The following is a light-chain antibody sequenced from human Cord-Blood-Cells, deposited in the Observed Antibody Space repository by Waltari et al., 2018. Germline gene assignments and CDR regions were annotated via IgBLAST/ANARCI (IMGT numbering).Light chain of an antibody. J-gene: IGKJ2*01. V-gene: IGKV3-15*01. CDR3: QQYNNWPPYT. Sequence: EIVMTQSPATLHVSPGERATLSCRASQSVSSNLAWYQQKPGQAPRLLIYGVSTRATGIPARFSGSGSGTEFTLTISSLQSEDFAVYYCQQYNNWPPYTFGQGTKLEIK. CDR1: QSVSSN. CDR2: GVS.